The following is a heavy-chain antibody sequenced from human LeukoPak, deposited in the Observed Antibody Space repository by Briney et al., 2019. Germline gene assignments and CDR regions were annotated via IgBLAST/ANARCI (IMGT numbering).Heavy chain of an antibody. CDR2: ISGSGGST. CDR1: GFTFSSYA. J-gene: IGHJ4*02. V-gene: IGHV3-23*01. Sequence: PGGSLRLSCAASGFTFSSYAMSWVRQAPGKGLEWVSAISGSGGSTYYADSVKGRFTISRDNSKNTLYLQMNSLRAEDTAVYYCAKDPCTNGVCYPYYFDYWGQGTLVTVSS. CDR3: AKDPCTNGVCYPYYFDY. D-gene: IGHD2-8*01.